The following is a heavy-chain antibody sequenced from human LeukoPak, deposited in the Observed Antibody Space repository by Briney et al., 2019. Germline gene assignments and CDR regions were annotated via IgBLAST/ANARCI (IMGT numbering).Heavy chain of an antibody. Sequence: GASVKASCKASGYTFTSYGISWVRQAPGQGLEWMGWISAYNGNTNYAQKLQGRVTMTTDTSTSTAYMELRSLRSDDTAVYYCARATGLIVVVVAADSYYGMDVWGQGTTVTVSS. V-gene: IGHV1-18*01. J-gene: IGHJ6*02. D-gene: IGHD2-15*01. CDR2: ISAYNGNT. CDR1: GYTFTSYG. CDR3: ARATGLIVVVVAADSYYGMDV.